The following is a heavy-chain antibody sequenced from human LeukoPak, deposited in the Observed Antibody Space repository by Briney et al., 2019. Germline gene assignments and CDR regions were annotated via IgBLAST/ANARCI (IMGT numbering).Heavy chain of an antibody. D-gene: IGHD3-3*01. CDR2: INPNSGGT. Sequence: GASVKVSCKXSGYTFTGYYMHWVRQAPGQGLEWMGRINPNSGGTNYAQKFQGRVTMTRDTSISTAYMDLSGLRSDDTAVYYCARGGVVITTDTYDIWGQGTMVTVSS. CDR1: GYTFTGYY. CDR3: ARGGVVITTDTYDI. V-gene: IGHV1-2*06. J-gene: IGHJ3*02.